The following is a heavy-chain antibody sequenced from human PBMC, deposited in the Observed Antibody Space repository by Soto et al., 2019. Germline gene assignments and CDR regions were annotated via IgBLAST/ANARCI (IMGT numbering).Heavy chain of an antibody. Sequence: GGSLRLSCAASGFTFSSYSMNWVRQAPGKGLEWVSYISSSSSTIYYADSVKGRFTISRDNAKNSLYLQMNSLRDGDTAVYYCAREQAIVGATSPDFYYYGMDVWGQGTTVTVSS. CDR2: ISSSSSTI. CDR1: GFTFSSYS. V-gene: IGHV3-48*02. D-gene: IGHD1-26*01. CDR3: AREQAIVGATSPDFYYYGMDV. J-gene: IGHJ6*02.